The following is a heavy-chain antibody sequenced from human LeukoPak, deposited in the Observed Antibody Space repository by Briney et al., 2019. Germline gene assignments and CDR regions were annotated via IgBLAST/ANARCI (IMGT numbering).Heavy chain of an antibody. Sequence: GGSLRLSCAASGFTFSGYTMTWVRQAPGKGLEWVSSISNISTYIYYADSVKGRFTISRDNAKNSLFLQMNSLRAEDTAVYFCTTDSGGGRPFDYWGQGTLVTVSS. CDR3: TTDSGGGRPFDY. CDR1: GFTFSGYT. V-gene: IGHV3-21*01. D-gene: IGHD6-6*01. J-gene: IGHJ4*02. CDR2: ISNISTYI.